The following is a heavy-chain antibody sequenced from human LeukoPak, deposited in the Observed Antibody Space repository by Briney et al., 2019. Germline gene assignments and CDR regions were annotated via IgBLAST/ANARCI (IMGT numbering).Heavy chain of an antibody. V-gene: IGHV3-23*01. J-gene: IGHJ4*02. CDR2: ISASDGST. Sequence: PGGSLRLSCAASGFTFSSYAMTWVRQAPGRGLEWVSVISASDGSTYYADSVKGRFTISRDNSKNMLYLQMNSLRAEDTAVYYCAKSGRFLEWLYLDYWGQGTLVTVSS. D-gene: IGHD3-3*01. CDR1: GFTFSSYA. CDR3: AKSGRFLEWLYLDY.